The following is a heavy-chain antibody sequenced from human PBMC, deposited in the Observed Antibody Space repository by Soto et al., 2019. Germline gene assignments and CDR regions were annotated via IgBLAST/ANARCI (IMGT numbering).Heavy chain of an antibody. CDR3: ARDSSGWYSPAY. D-gene: IGHD6-19*01. CDR1: GFTVNNNY. CDR2: IYSGGRT. J-gene: IGHJ4*02. V-gene: IGHV3-66*01. Sequence: EVQLVESGGGLVQPGGSLRLSCAASGFTVNNNYMSWVRQAPGKGLEWVSVIYSGGRTFYADSVKGRFTISRGNSKNTLYLQMNSLRAEDTAVYYCARDSSGWYSPAYWGQGTLVTVSS.